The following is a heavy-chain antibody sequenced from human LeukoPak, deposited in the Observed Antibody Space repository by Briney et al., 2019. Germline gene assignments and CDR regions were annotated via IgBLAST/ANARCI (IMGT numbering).Heavy chain of an antibody. J-gene: IGHJ3*02. CDR3: ATDKWELIRVAFDI. Sequence: PSETLSLTCAVYGGSFSGYYWSWIRQPPGKGLEWIGEINHSGSTNYNPSLKSRVTISVDTSKNQFSLKLSSVTAADTAVYYCATDKWELIRVAFDIWGQGTMVTVSS. CDR2: INHSGST. CDR1: GGSFSGYY. V-gene: IGHV4-34*01. D-gene: IGHD1-26*01.